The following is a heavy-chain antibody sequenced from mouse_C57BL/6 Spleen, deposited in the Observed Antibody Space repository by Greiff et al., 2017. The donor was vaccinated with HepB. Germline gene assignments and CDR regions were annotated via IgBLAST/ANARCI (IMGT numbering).Heavy chain of an antibody. V-gene: IGHV1-20*01. Sequence: EVKLMESGPELVKPGDSVKISCKASGYSFTGYFMNWVMQSHGKSLEWIGRINPYNGDTFYNQKFKGKATLTVDKSSSTAHMELRSLTSEDSAVYYCARSGKDVDYWGQGTTLTVSS. CDR2: INPYNGDT. D-gene: IGHD4-1*01. CDR1: GYSFTGYF. J-gene: IGHJ2*01. CDR3: ARSGKDVDY.